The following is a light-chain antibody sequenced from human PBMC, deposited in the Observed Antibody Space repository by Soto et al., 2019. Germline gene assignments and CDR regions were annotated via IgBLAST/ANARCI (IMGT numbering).Light chain of an antibody. V-gene: IGKV1-27*01. CDR3: QKFNTAPLT. CDR1: QDISVY. CDR2: SPS. Sequence: DIPMTQSPSSLSASVGDRVTITCRASQDISVYLAWYQQKPGKVPKLLIYSPSTLQSGVPSRFSGSGSGTDFTLTISSLQPEDVATYFCQKFNTAPLTFGQGTRLEIK. J-gene: IGKJ5*01.